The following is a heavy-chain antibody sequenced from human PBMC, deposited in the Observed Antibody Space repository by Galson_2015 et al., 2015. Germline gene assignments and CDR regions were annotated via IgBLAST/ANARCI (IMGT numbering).Heavy chain of an antibody. J-gene: IGHJ6*02. Sequence: SVKVSCKASGYTFTSYGISWVRQAPGQGLEWMGWISAYNGNTNYAQKLQGRVTMTTDTSTSTAYMELRSLRSDDTAVYYCANGGYEHITGTFYGMDVWGQGTTVTVSS. D-gene: IGHD1-20*01. V-gene: IGHV1-18*01. CDR3: ANGGYEHITGTFYGMDV. CDR1: GYTFTSYG. CDR2: ISAYNGNT.